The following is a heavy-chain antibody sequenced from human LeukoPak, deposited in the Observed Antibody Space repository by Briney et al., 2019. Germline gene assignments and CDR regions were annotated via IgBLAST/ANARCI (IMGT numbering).Heavy chain of an antibody. Sequence: SETLSLTCTVSGGSISGYYWSWIRQPPGKGLEWLGYIYYSGSTNYNPSLKSRLTISIDTSENQFSLKLSSVTAADTAVYYCAREYSSSSGRRAFDIWGQGTMVTVSS. V-gene: IGHV4-59*08. J-gene: IGHJ3*02. CDR1: GGSISGYY. D-gene: IGHD6-6*01. CDR3: AREYSSSSGRRAFDI. CDR2: IYYSGST.